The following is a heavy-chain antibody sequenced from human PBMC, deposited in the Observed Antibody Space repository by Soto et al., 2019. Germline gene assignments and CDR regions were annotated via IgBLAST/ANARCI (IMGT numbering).Heavy chain of an antibody. CDR1: GFTFSNYA. V-gene: IGHV3-23*01. Sequence: EVQLLESGGGLVQRGGSLRLSCAASGFTFSNYAMSWVRQAPGKGLEWVSLISDSGGSTYYAGSVKGRFTISRDNSKNTLYLQINSLRAEDTAVYYCAKCPALGGGCERLDYWGQGALVTVSS. CDR3: AKCPALGGGCERLDY. CDR2: ISDSGGST. D-gene: IGHD2-15*01. J-gene: IGHJ4*02.